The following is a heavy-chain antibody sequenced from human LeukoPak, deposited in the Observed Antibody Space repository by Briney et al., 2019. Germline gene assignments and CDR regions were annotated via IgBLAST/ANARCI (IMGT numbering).Heavy chain of an antibody. Sequence: SETLSLTCAVYGGSFSGYYWSWIRQPPGKGLEWIGEINHSGSTNYNPSLKSRVTISVDTSKNQFSLKLSSVTAADTAVYYCARLSRDYSRRRNWFDPWGQGTLVTVSS. D-gene: IGHD4-11*01. CDR2: INHSGST. CDR1: GGSFSGYY. J-gene: IGHJ5*02. CDR3: ARLSRDYSRRRNWFDP. V-gene: IGHV4-34*01.